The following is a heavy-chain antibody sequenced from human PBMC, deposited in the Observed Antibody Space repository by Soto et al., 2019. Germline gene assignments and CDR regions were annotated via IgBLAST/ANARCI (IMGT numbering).Heavy chain of an antibody. CDR2: VSPYNGNT. Sequence: ASVKVSCKVFGYTFSTYGLSWVLQSPLQVLDWMGWVSPYNGNTYYAPGLQGEMTMTTDTATSTAYMDLRSLRSDDTAVYYCARDGERDTGLNFYYYLHGMDAWGQGTRVTVSS. V-gene: IGHV1-18*01. D-gene: IGHD1-1*01. CDR1: GYTFSTYG. J-gene: IGHJ6*02. CDR3: ARDGERDTGLNFYYYLHGMDA.